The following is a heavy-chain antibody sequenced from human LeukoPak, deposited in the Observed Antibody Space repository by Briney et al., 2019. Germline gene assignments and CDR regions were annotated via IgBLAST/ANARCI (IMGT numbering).Heavy chain of an antibody. D-gene: IGHD3-10*01. J-gene: IGHJ6*04. CDR3: ARGLHYVDV. V-gene: IGHV4-39*02. CDR1: GGSFTGISNY. Sequence: PSETLSLTCTVSGGSFTGISNYWTWLRQLPGKELEWIGKIYKTGHADYNPSLKSRVTLSVDTTNNQFSLRLTSVTAADTAVYYCARGLHYVDVWGKGITVSVSS. CDR2: IYKTGHA.